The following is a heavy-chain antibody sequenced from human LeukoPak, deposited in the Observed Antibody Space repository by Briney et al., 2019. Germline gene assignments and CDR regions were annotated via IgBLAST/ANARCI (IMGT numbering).Heavy chain of an antibody. J-gene: IGHJ4*02. CDR3: ARGSPGGAAYDY. Sequence: ASVNVSCKASGYTFTSYDINWVRQATGQGLEWMGWTNPNSGNTGYAQKFQGRVTMTRNTSISTAYMELRSLRSDDTAVYYCARGSPGGAAYDYWGQGTLVTVSS. CDR1: GYTFTSYD. CDR2: TNPNSGNT. V-gene: IGHV1-8*01. D-gene: IGHD2-15*01.